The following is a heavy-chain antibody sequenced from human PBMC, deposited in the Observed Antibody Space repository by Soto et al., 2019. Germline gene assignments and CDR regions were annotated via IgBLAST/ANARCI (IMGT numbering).Heavy chain of an antibody. J-gene: IGHJ6*02. CDR1: GFAFIRNT. CDR3: VKDEGIEAMDV. Sequence: PWGSLRLSCVTSGFAFIRNTMNWVGQSPGKWLEWVASITSSGSYVYYADSVKGRFSASRDNAKNSLSLQMDSLRPDDTAIYFCVKDEGIEAMDVWGQGTTVTVSS. CDR2: ITSSGSYV. V-gene: IGHV3-21*01. D-gene: IGHD3-3*02.